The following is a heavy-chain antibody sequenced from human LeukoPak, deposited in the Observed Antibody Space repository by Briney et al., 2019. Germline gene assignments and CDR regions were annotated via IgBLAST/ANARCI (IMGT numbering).Heavy chain of an antibody. V-gene: IGHV1-18*01. Sequence: ASVKVSCKASGYTFTSYGISWVRQAPGQGLEWMGWISAYNGNTNYAQKLQGRVTMTTDTSTSTAYVELRSLRSDDTAVYYCARAECGGDCRDAPFDYWGQGTLVTVSS. CDR1: GYTFTSYG. D-gene: IGHD2-21*01. CDR3: ARAECGGDCRDAPFDY. J-gene: IGHJ4*02. CDR2: ISAYNGNT.